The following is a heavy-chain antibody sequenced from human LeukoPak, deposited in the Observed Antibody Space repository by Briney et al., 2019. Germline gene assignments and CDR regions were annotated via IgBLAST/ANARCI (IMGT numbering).Heavy chain of an antibody. Sequence: QPGRSLRLSCAASRFTFSSYGMHWVRRAPGKGLEWVAVISYDGNNRYYADSVKGRFTISRYNSKNTLYLQMNSLRAEDTAVYYCAKVKGEVIGAFDIWGQGTMVTVSS. CDR3: AKVKGEVIGAFDI. CDR1: RFTFSSYG. CDR2: ISYDGNNR. J-gene: IGHJ3*02. D-gene: IGHD3-16*01. V-gene: IGHV3-30*18.